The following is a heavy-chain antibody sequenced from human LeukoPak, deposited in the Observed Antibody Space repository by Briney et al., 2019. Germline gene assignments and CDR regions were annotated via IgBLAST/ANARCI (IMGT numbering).Heavy chain of an antibody. J-gene: IGHJ5*02. CDR2: IYYSGST. CDR3: ARHPRYCSSTTCNQNWFDP. Sequence: SETLSLTCTVSGGSISSGDYHWSWIRQPPGKGLEWIGHIYYSGSTYYNPSLKSRVTISVDTSKNQISLKLSSVTAADTAVYFCARHPRYCSSTTCNQNWFDPWGQGTLVTVSS. V-gene: IGHV4-30-4*01. CDR1: GGSISSGDYH. D-gene: IGHD2-2*01.